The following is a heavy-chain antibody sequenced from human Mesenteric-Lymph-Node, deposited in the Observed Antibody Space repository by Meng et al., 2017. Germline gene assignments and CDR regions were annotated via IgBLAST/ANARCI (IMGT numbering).Heavy chain of an antibody. CDR3: ARGKIDWFGELSNPDAFDI. V-gene: IGHV4-39*07. CDR1: GGSISSSSYY. J-gene: IGHJ3*02. Sequence: GSLRLSCTVSGGSISSSSYYWGWIRQPPGKGLEWIGSIYYSGNNYYNPSLKRRVTISVDTSKNQFSLKLSPVTVADTAVHYCARGKIDWFGELSNPDAFDIWGQGTMVTVSS. D-gene: IGHD3-10*01. CDR2: IYYSGNN.